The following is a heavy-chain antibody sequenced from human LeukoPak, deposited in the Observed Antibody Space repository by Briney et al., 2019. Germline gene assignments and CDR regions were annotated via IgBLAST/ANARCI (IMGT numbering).Heavy chain of an antibody. J-gene: IGHJ4*02. CDR1: GFTFSNAW. V-gene: IGHV3-7*01. CDR2: IKQDGSET. CDR3: ASPHYDFWSGYYSDLDY. Sequence: GGSLRLSCAASGFTFSNAWMNWVRQTPQKGLEWVANIKQDGSETYYVDSVKGRFTISRDNAKNSLYLQMNSLRVEDTAVYYCASPHYDFWSGYYSDLDYWGQGTLVTVSS. D-gene: IGHD3-3*01.